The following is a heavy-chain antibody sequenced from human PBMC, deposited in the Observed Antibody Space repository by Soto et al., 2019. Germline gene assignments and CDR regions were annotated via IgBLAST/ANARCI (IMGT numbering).Heavy chain of an antibody. CDR3: AKSFSSNWYDYFDY. V-gene: IGHV3-23*01. J-gene: IGHJ4*02. Sequence: LRLSCAASGITFIADAMIWVRQAPGKGLEWVSAISGSGATTYYADSVKGRFTISRDKSKNTLYLQMNSLRAEDTALYYCAKSFSSNWYDYFDYWGQGSLVTVSS. CDR2: ISGSGATT. D-gene: IGHD6-13*01. CDR1: GITFIADA.